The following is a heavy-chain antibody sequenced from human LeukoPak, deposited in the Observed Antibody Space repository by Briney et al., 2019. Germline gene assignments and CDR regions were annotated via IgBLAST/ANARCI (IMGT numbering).Heavy chain of an antibody. CDR3: ASTYYYYYYMDV. V-gene: IGHV4-30-2*03. CDR1: GGSISSGGYY. Sequence: PSQTLSLTCTVSGGSISSGGYYWSWIRQPPGKGLEWIGSIYYSGTTYYNPSLKSRVTISVDTSKNQFSLKLSSVTAADTAVYYCASTYYYYYYMDVWGKGTTVTISS. J-gene: IGHJ6*03. CDR2: IYYSGTT.